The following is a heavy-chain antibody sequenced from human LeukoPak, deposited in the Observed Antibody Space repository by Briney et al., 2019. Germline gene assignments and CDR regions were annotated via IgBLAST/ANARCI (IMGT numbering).Heavy chain of an antibody. V-gene: IGHV4-34*01. CDR1: GGSFSGYY. J-gene: IGHJ5*02. Sequence: PSETLSLTCAVYGGSFSGYYWSWIRQPPGKGLEWIGEINHSGSTNYNPSLKSRVTISVDTSKNQFSLKLSSVTAADTAVYYCARGGVQWNRFDPWGQGTLDTVSS. CDR3: ARGGVQWNRFDP. CDR2: INHSGST. D-gene: IGHD6-19*01.